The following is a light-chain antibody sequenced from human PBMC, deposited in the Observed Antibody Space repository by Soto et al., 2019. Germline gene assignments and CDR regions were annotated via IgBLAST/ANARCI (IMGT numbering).Light chain of an antibody. CDR2: GVS. CDR3: QQYGSSPWT. J-gene: IGKJ1*01. V-gene: IGKV3-20*01. Sequence: EIVLTQSPGTLPLSPGERATLSCRASQSVSSGHLAWYQQKPGQAPRLLIYGVSSRATGIPDSFSGSGSGTDFALTISRLEPEDFAVYYCQQYGSSPWTFGQGTKVEI. CDR1: QSVSSGH.